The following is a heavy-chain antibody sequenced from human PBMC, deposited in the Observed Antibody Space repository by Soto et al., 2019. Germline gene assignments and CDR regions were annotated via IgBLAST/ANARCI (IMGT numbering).Heavy chain of an antibody. J-gene: IGHJ5*02. Sequence: PPATLSLTCAVPGVPMTTTNWRRWVRPPPGKRLEWIGEVFHSGSTNYNPSLKSRVTISVDKSKNQFSLNLTSVTAADTAVYYCTRVAQGKCSGSRCYRWFDPWGQGTLVTVSS. V-gene: IGHV4-4*03. CDR3: TRVAQGKCSGSRCYRWFDP. CDR2: VFHSGST. CDR1: GVPMTTTNW. D-gene: IGHD2-2*01.